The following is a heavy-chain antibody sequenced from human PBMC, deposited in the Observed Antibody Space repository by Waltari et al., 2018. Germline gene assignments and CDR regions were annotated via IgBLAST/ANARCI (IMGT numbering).Heavy chain of an antibody. Sequence: QVQLVQSGAEVKKPGSSVKVSCKASGGTFSSYAISWVRQAPGQGLEWMGGIIPILGIANYAQKFQGRVTITADESTSTADMELSSLRSEETAVYYWARGVGYCSGGSCYSGDYWGQGTLVTVSS. CDR1: GGTFSSYA. CDR3: ARGVGYCSGGSCYSGDY. V-gene: IGHV1-69*04. D-gene: IGHD2-15*01. J-gene: IGHJ4*02. CDR2: IIPILGIA.